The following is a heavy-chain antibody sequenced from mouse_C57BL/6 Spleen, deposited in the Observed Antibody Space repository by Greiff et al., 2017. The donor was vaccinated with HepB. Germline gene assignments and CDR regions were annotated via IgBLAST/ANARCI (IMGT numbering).Heavy chain of an antibody. Sequence: QVHVKQSGAELVKPGASVKISCKASGYAFSSYWMNWVKQRPGKGLEWIGQIYPGDGDTNYNGKFKGKATLTADKSSSTAYMQLSSLTSEDSAVYFCARSGYYGPHWYFDVWGTGTTVTVSS. D-gene: IGHD1-2*01. CDR2: IYPGDGDT. J-gene: IGHJ1*03. CDR3: ARSGYYGPHWYFDV. V-gene: IGHV1-80*01. CDR1: GYAFSSYW.